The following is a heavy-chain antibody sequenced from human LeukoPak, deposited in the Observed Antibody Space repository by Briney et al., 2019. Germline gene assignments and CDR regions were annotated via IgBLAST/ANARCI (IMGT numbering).Heavy chain of an antibody. CDR3: ARRASIAAFDY. D-gene: IGHD6-13*01. CDR1: GFTFSSYW. V-gene: IGHV3-74*01. Sequence: GGSLRLSCAASGFTFSSYWMHWVRQAPGKGLVWVSRINTDGSSTSYADSVKGRFTISRDNAKNTLYLQMNSLRAEDAAVYYCARRASIAAFDYWGQGTLVTVSS. J-gene: IGHJ4*02. CDR2: INTDGSST.